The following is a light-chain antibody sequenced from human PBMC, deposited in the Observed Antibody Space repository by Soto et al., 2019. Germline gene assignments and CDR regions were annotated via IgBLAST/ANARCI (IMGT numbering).Light chain of an antibody. CDR3: AAWDDSLYGLV. V-gene: IGLV1-44*01. CDR1: SSNIGSNT. Sequence: QSVLTQPPSASGTPGQRVTISCSGSSSNIGSNTVNWYQQLPGTAPTLLIYYNNQRPSGVPDRFSGSKSGTSASLAISGLQSEDEAHYSCAAWDDSLYGLVFGGGTKLTVL. J-gene: IGLJ3*02. CDR2: YNN.